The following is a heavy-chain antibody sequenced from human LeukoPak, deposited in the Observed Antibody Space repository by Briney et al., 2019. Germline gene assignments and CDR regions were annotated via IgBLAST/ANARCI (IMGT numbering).Heavy chain of an antibody. V-gene: IGHV1-18*01. CDR1: GYTLTRYG. D-gene: IGHD3-10*01. J-gene: IGHJ4*02. CDR3: ARVYNNEYFDY. Sequence: AASVKVSCKASGYTLTRYGISWVRQAPGQGLEWMGWLSAYNGNPNYAQKLQDRVTMTTDTSTSTACMELRSLRSDDTAVYYCARVYNNEYFDYWGQGTLVTVSS. CDR2: LSAYNGNP.